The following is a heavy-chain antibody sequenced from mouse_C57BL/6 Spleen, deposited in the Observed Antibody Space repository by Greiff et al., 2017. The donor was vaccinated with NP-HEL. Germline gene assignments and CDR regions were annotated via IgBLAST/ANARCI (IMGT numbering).Heavy chain of an antibody. J-gene: IGHJ2*01. Sequence: QVQLQQPGAELVKPGASVKLSCKASGYTFTSYWMHWVKQRPRQGLEWIGMIHPNSGSTNYNEKFKSKATLTVDKSSSTAYMQLSSLTSEDSAVYYCADGGSSGYDYFDYWGQGTTLTVSS. CDR3: ADGGSSGYDYFDY. V-gene: IGHV1-64*01. CDR2: IHPNSGST. CDR1: GYTFTSYW. D-gene: IGHD3-2*02.